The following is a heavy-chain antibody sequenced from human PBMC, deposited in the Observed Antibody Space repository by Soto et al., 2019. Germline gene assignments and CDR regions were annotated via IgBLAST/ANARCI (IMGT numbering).Heavy chain of an antibody. V-gene: IGHV4-39*01. CDR1: GGSISSSSYY. D-gene: IGHD1-1*01. J-gene: IGHJ2*01. CDR2: IYYSGST. CDR3: ARHDIDQLSGLWYFDL. Sequence: SETLSLTCTVSGGSISSSSYYWGWIRQPPGKGLEWIGSIYYSGSTYYNPSLKSRVTISVDTSKNQFSLKLSSVTAADTAVYYCARHDIDQLSGLWYFDLWGRGTLVTVSS.